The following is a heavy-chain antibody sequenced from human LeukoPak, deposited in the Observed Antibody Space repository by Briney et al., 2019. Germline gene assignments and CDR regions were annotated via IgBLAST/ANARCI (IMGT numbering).Heavy chain of an antibody. CDR3: ARGRTVRNWFDP. D-gene: IGHD4-11*01. CDR2: MNPNSGNT. CDR1: GYTFTSYD. J-gene: IGHJ5*02. Sequence: ASVKVSFKASGYTFTSYDINWVRQATGQGLEWMGWMNPNSGNTGYAQKFQGRVTMTRNTSISTAYMELSSLRSEDTAVYYCARGRTVRNWFDPWGQGTLVTVSS. V-gene: IGHV1-8*01.